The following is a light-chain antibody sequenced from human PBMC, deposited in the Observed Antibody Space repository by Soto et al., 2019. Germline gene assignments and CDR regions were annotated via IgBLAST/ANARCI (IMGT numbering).Light chain of an antibody. CDR3: QQYGSSPLT. V-gene: IGKV3-20*01. J-gene: IGKJ4*01. CDR2: GAS. Sequence: DIVLTQSPGTLSLSPGERATLSCRASQSVSSSYLAWYQQKPGQAPRLLIYGASIRATGIPDRFSGSGSGTDFTLTLSRLEPEDFAVYYCQQYGSSPLTFGGGTKVEIK. CDR1: QSVSSSY.